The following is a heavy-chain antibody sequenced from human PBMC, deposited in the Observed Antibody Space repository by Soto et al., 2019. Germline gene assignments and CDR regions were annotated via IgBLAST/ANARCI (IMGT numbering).Heavy chain of an antibody. J-gene: IGHJ4*02. D-gene: IGHD2-8*01. Sequence: PGGSLRLSCAASGFTFSSYAMSWVRKAPGKGLEWVSAISGSGGSTYYADSVKGRFTISRDNSKNTLYLQMNSLRAEDTAVYYCAKGTRGYCTNGVCYTVDYWGQGTLVTSPQ. CDR3: AKGTRGYCTNGVCYTVDY. CDR1: GFTFSSYA. CDR2: ISGSGGST. V-gene: IGHV3-23*01.